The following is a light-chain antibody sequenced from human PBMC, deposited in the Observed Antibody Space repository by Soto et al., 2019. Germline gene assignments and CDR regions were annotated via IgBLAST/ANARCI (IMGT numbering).Light chain of an antibody. V-gene: IGLV2-14*01. CDR2: DVS. CDR1: SGDIGAYDS. CDR3: TSYSTSRTYV. J-gene: IGLJ1*01. Sequence: QSVLTQPTSVPGSPGQSITISCTGTSGDIGAYDSVSWYQQHPGKAPKLMLYDVSNRPSGVSHRFSGSKSGNTASLTISGLQAEDEADYFCTSYSTSRTYVFGSVTKVTVL.